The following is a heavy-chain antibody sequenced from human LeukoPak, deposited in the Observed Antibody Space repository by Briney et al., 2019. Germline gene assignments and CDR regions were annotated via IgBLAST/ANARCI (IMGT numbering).Heavy chain of an antibody. D-gene: IGHD2-15*01. J-gene: IGHJ3*02. CDR1: GYSISGGYY. Sequence: SETLSLTCAVSGYSISGGYYWGWIRQPPGKGLEWVGSIYHSGRTYYNPSSKSRATISVDTSKNQFSLKLSSVTAADTAVYYCASAYCSGGSCYSGDAFDIWGQGTMVTVSS. CDR3: ASAYCSGGSCYSGDAFDI. CDR2: IYHSGRT. V-gene: IGHV4-38-2*01.